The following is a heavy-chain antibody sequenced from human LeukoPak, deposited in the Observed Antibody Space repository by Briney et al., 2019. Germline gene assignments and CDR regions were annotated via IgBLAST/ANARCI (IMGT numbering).Heavy chain of an antibody. CDR3: ARDSQYSGTYYPDY. J-gene: IGHJ4*02. CDR2: INPSGGSK. Sequence: ASVKVSCKASGYTFTRNGISWVRQAPGQGLEWMGIINPSGGSKNYAQKFQDRVTMTRDTSASTVYMELSSLRYEDTAVYYCARDSQYSGTYYPDYWGQGTLVAVSS. V-gene: IGHV1-46*01. D-gene: IGHD1-26*01. CDR1: GYTFTRNG.